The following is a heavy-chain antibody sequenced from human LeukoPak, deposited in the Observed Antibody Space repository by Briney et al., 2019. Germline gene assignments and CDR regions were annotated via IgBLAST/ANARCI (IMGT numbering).Heavy chain of an antibody. CDR3: ARQVEDIVVVVAATPHYGMDV. V-gene: IGHV5-10-1*01. CDR2: IDPSDSYT. CDR1: GYSFTSYW. D-gene: IGHD2-15*01. J-gene: IGHJ6*04. Sequence: GESLRISYKGSGYSFTSYWISWVRQLPGKGLEWMGRIDPSDSYTNYSPSFQGHVTISADKSISTAYLQWSSLKASDTAMYYCARQVEDIVVVVAATPHYGMDVWGKGTTVTVSS.